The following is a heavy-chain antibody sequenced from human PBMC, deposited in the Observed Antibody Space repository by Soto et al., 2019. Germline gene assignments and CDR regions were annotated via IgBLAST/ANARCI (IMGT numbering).Heavy chain of an antibody. CDR3: ARDSPSPRITIFGVVSPQKNYYYGMDV. CDR1: GFTFSSYS. D-gene: IGHD3-3*01. CDR2: ISSSSSYI. J-gene: IGHJ6*02. V-gene: IGHV3-21*01. Sequence: GGSLRLSCAASGFTFSSYSMNWVRQAPGKGLEWVSSISSSSSYIYYADSVKGRFTISRDNAKNSLYLQMNSLRAEDTAVYYCARDSPSPRITIFGVVSPQKNYYYGMDVWGQGTTVTVSS.